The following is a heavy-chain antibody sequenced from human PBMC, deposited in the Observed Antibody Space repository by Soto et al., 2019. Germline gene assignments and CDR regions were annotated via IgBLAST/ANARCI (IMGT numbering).Heavy chain of an antibody. CDR3: ASVGPDYDNSGYYLL. V-gene: IGHV4-4*02. J-gene: IGHJ4*02. D-gene: IGHD3-22*01. CDR2: IYHSGST. CDR1: GGTVRIRNW. Sequence: PWETLSLTCIVSGGTVRIRNWWGWVRQPPGKGLEWIGEIYHSGSTTYNPSLKSRATISVDKSENQFSLRLKSVTAADTAVYYCASVGPDYDNSGYYLLWGPGTLVTVSS.